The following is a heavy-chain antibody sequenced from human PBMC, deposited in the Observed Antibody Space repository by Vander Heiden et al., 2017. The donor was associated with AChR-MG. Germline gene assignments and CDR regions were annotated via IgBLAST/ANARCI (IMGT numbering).Heavy chain of an antibody. D-gene: IGHD6-19*01. Sequence: QVQLQQSGPGLVKPSQTLSLTCTVPGGSISSGGYYWSWIRQHPGKGLEWIGYIYYSGSTYYNPSLKSRVTISVDTSKNQFSLKLSSVTAADTAVYYCARSSGWYGGYYYMDVWGKGTTVTVSS. CDR2: IYYSGST. CDR3: ARSSGWYGGYYYMDV. CDR1: GGSISSGGYY. V-gene: IGHV4-31*03. J-gene: IGHJ6*03.